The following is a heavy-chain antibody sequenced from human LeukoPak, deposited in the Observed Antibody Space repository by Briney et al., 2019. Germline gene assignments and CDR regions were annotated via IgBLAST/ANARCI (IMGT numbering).Heavy chain of an antibody. CDR1: GGTFSSYA. V-gene: IGHV1-69*13. CDR2: IIPIFGTA. D-gene: IGHD6-19*01. J-gene: IGHJ4*02. Sequence: SVKVSCKASGGTFSSYAISWVRQAPGQGLEWMGGIIPIFGTANYAQKFQGRVTITADESTSTAYMELSSLRSEDTAVYYCARGPRYSSGWTPFDYWGQGTLVTVSS. CDR3: ARGPRYSSGWTPFDY.